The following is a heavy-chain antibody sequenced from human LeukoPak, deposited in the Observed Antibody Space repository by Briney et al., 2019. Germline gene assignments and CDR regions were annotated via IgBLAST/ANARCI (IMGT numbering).Heavy chain of an antibody. CDR2: IYPGDSDT. J-gene: IGHJ4*02. D-gene: IGHD6-19*01. Sequence: GESLQISCQGSGYSFTSYWIGWVRQMPGKGLEWMGIIYPGDSDTRYSPSFQGQVTISADKSISTAYLQWSSLKASDTAMYYCARVLQIGQWLVWYWGQGTLVTVSS. CDR3: ARVLQIGQWLVWY. CDR1: GYSFTSYW. V-gene: IGHV5-51*01.